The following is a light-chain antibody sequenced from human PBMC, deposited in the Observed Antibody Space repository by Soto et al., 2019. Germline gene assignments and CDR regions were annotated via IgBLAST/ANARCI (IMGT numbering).Light chain of an antibody. J-gene: IGKJ1*01. CDR1: QGINRF. Sequence: DIQMTQSPSTLSASVGDRVTITCRASQGINRFLAWYQQKPGKAPKLLIFDVSSLESGVPSRFSGSGSGTEFTLTISSLQPDDVATYYCQHCGTSWTFGQGTKVDIK. CDR3: QHCGTSWT. V-gene: IGKV1-5*01. CDR2: DVS.